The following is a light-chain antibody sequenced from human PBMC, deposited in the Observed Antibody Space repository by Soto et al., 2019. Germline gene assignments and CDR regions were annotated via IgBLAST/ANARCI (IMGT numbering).Light chain of an antibody. CDR3: QKYNSPVT. J-gene: IGKJ3*01. CDR1: QGISNY. CDR2: AAS. V-gene: IGKV1-27*01. Sequence: DIQMTQSPSSLSASVGDRVTITCRASQGISNYLAWYQQKPGKLPNLLIYAASTLQSGVPSRFSGSGSGTXXTXXIXSLQPEDVXXXXCQKYNSPVTFGPGTKVDVK.